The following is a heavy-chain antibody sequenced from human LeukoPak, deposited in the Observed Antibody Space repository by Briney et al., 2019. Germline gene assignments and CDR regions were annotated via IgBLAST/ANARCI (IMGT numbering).Heavy chain of an antibody. D-gene: IGHD3-9*01. CDR3: ASISMGYDILTGGLDY. Sequence: GGSLRLSCSASGFTFSTYWMSWVRQAPGKGLEWVSVIYSGGSTYYADSVKGRFTISRDNSKNTLYLQMNSLRAEDTAVYYCASISMGYDILTGGLDYWGQGTLVTVSS. CDR2: IYSGGST. CDR1: GFTFSTYW. V-gene: IGHV3-53*01. J-gene: IGHJ4*02.